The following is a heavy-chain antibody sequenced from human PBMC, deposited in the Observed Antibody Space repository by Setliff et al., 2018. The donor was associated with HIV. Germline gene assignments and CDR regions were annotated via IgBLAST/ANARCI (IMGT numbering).Heavy chain of an antibody. V-gene: IGHV4-61*02. Sequence: SETLSLTCSVSGGSINRGNYYWTWDRQPAGRGLEWIGRIYTSGSTNYNPSLKSRVTISADTSKSQFSLKLTSVTAADTAAYFCARVSTDYVWGSFLSSGPYYFDFWGQGALVTVSS. D-gene: IGHD3-16*01. J-gene: IGHJ4*02. CDR2: IYTSGST. CDR1: GGSINRGNYY. CDR3: ARVSTDYVWGSFLSSGPYYFDF.